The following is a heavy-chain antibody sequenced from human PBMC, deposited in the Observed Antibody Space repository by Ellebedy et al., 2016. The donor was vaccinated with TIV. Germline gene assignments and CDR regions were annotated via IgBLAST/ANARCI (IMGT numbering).Heavy chain of an antibody. J-gene: IGHJ4*02. D-gene: IGHD1-26*01. V-gene: IGHV3-30*03. CDR3: ARESVGATVDY. Sequence: GESLKISXAASGFTFSTYYMHLVRQAPGKGLEWVALISYDGSKKHYADSVKGRFTISRDNSKNTLYLQMNSLRPADTAVFYCARESVGATVDYWGQGSLVTVSS. CDR1: GFTFSTYY. CDR2: ISYDGSKK.